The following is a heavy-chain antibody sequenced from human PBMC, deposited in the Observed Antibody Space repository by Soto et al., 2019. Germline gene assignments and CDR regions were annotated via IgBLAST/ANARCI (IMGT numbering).Heavy chain of an antibody. D-gene: IGHD2-2*01. V-gene: IGHV4-31*03. Sequence: QVQLQESGPGPVKPSQTLSLTCTVSGGSISSGGYYWSWIRQHPGKGLEWIGYIYYSGSTYYNPSLKSRVTISVDTSKNQFSLKLSSVTAADTAVYYCARGWECSSTSCYEGYYFDYWGQGTLVTVSS. CDR1: GGSISSGGYY. CDR2: IYYSGST. J-gene: IGHJ4*02. CDR3: ARGWECSSTSCYEGYYFDY.